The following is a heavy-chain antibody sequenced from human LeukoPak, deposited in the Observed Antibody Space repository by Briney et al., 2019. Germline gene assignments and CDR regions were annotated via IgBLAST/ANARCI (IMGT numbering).Heavy chain of an antibody. CDR3: ARDWFAD. J-gene: IGHJ4*02. CDR1: GFTFSSNE. CDR2: INSGGTII. Sequence: QAGGSLRLSCAASGFTFSSNEMNWVRQAPGKGLEWVSYINSGGTIIYYADSVKGRFTISRDNAKNSLYLQMNSLRAEDAAIYYCARDWFADWGQGTLVIVSS. V-gene: IGHV3-48*03.